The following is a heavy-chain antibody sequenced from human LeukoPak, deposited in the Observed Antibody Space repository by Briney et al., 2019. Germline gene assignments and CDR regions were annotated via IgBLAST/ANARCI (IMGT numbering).Heavy chain of an antibody. Sequence: SVKVSCEASGGTFSSYAISWVRQAPGQGLEWMGGIIPIFGTANYAQKFQGRVTITADESTSTAYMELSSLRSEDTAVYYCARGRGGYSYGSFDYWGQGTLVTVSS. J-gene: IGHJ4*02. D-gene: IGHD5-18*01. CDR1: GGTFSSYA. CDR2: IIPIFGTA. CDR3: ARGRGGYSYGSFDY. V-gene: IGHV1-69*13.